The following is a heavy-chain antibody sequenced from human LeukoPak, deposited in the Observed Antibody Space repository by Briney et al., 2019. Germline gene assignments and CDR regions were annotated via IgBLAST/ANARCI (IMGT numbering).Heavy chain of an antibody. CDR2: ISSTGKTI. Sequence: PGGSLRLSCAASGFSFSDYDMHWIRQAPGRGLEWVSFISSTGKTIYYVDSVKGRFTISRDNAKNSVYLQMKSLRVEDTAVYYCASFSGKNWHNPPPDYWGQGTQVSVSS. V-gene: IGHV3-11*01. CDR3: ASFSGKNWHNPPPDY. CDR1: GFSFSDYD. D-gene: IGHD1/OR15-1a*01. J-gene: IGHJ4*02.